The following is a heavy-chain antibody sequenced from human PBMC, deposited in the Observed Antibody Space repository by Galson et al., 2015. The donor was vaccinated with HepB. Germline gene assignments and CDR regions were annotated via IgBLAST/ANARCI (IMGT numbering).Heavy chain of an antibody. J-gene: IGHJ6*02. D-gene: IGHD3-3*01. CDR1: GFTFSSYW. Sequence: SLRLSCAASGFTFSSYWMHWVRQAPGKGLVWVSRINSDGSSASYADSVKGRFTISRDNAKNTLYLQMNSLRAEDTAVYYCARNVLVHYDFWSGYYTGNYYYGMDVWGQGTTVTVSS. CDR3: ARNVLVHYDFWSGYYTGNYYYGMDV. V-gene: IGHV3-74*01. CDR2: INSDGSSA.